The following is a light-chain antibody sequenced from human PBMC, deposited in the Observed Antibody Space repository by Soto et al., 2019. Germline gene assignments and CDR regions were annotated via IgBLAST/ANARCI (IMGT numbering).Light chain of an antibody. V-gene: IGKV1-5*01. CDR3: QQYYTYAT. CDR2: DAS. J-gene: IGKJ5*01. Sequence: DNQMTQSPSTLSAAVGDSVTITCRASQKIRNLLAWYQQKPGRAPKPLIFDASTLRTGVPSRFSGSGSGSEFNFTITGLQPDDFATYFCQQYYTYATFGHGTRLEIK. CDR1: QKIRNL.